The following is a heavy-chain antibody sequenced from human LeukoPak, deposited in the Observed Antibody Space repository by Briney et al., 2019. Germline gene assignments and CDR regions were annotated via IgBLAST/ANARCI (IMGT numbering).Heavy chain of an antibody. CDR2: INHSGST. CDR3: ARGSGDLVVNVRAFDI. J-gene: IGHJ3*02. V-gene: IGHV4-34*01. D-gene: IGHD3-9*01. Sequence: SETLSLTCAVYGGSFSGYYWSWIRQPPGKGLEWIGEINHSGSTNYNPSLKSRVTISVDTSKNQFSLELSSVTAADTAVYYCARGSGDLVVNVRAFDIWGQGTMVTVSS. CDR1: GGSFSGYY.